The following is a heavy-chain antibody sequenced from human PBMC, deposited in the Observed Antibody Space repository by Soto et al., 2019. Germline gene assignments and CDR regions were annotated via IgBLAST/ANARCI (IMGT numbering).Heavy chain of an antibody. CDR1: WFTVSSNY. CDR3: ARTEEFRPSFYSYSFDMDV. CDR2: IYSGGNT. J-gene: IGHJ6*02. V-gene: IGHV3-53*01. Sequence: SLRLPCAAPWFTVSSNYMSWVRQAPGKGLEWVSVIYSGGNTFYAKSVKSRFTISRDNSKNTLYLQMNSLRVEDTARYYCARTEEFRPSFYSYSFDMDVWGQGTTVTVSS.